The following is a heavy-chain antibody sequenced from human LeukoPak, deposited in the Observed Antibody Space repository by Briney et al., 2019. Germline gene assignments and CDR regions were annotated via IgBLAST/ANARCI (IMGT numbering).Heavy chain of an antibody. D-gene: IGHD1-7*01. V-gene: IGHV3-69-1*01. CDR3: ARGATDTTRWFDP. J-gene: IGHJ5*02. Sequence: PGGSLRLSCAASGFTFSDYYMSWVRQAPGKGLEWISIISRTSESVFYADSVKGRFTISRDNAKNSLYLQMNGLRAEDTAAYYCARGATDTTRWFDPWGQGTLVTVSS. CDR1: GFTFSDYY. CDR2: ISRTSESV.